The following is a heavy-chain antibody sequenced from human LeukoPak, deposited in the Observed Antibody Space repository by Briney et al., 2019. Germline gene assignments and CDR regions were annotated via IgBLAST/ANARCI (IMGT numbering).Heavy chain of an antibody. D-gene: IGHD2-2*01. CDR1: GGTFSSYA. Sequence: SVKVSCKASGGTFSSYAISWVRQAPGRGLEWMGRIIPILGIANYAQKFQGRVTITADKSTSTAYMELSSLRSEDTAVYYCARSHTYQPLLIDYWGQGTLVTVSS. V-gene: IGHV1-69*04. J-gene: IGHJ4*02. CDR3: ARSHTYQPLLIDY. CDR2: IIPILGIA.